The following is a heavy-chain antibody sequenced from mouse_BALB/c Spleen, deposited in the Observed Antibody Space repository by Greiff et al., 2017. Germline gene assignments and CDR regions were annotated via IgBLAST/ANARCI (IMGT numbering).Heavy chain of an antibody. CDR1: GFTFSSFG. J-gene: IGHJ3*01. Sequence: EVKVVESGGGLVQPGGSRKLSCAASGFTFSSFGMHWVRQAPEKGLEWVAYISSGSSTIYYADTVKGRFTISRDNPKNTLFLQMTSLRSEDTAMYYCASYGNTWFAYWGQGTLVTVSA. CDR3: ASYGNTWFAY. D-gene: IGHD2-1*01. CDR2: ISSGSSTI. V-gene: IGHV5-17*02.